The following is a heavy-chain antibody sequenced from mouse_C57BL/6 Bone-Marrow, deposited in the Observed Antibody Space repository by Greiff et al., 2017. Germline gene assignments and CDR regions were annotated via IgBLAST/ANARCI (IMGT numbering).Heavy chain of an antibody. J-gene: IGHJ1*03. V-gene: IGHV14-4*01. CDR2: IDPENGYT. CDR3: TTGDFDV. CDR1: GFNIKDDD. Sequence: VQLKQSGAELVRPGASVTLSCTASGFNIKDDDMHWVKQRPEQGLEWIGWIDPENGYTEYASKIKGKATITADTASNTVYLQLSSLTSEDTAVYCCTTGDFDVWGTGTAVTVSS.